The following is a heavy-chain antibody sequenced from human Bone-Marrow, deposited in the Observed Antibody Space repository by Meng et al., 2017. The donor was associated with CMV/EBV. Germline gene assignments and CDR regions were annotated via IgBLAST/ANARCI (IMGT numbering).Heavy chain of an antibody. CDR3: AKGRELRNFDL. CDR2: IYSGGSST. D-gene: IGHD1-26*01. J-gene: IGHJ2*01. Sequence: GGSLRLSCAASGFTFSSYGMHWVRQAPGKGLEWVSVIYSGGSSTYYADSVKGRFTISRDNSKNTLYLQMNSLRAEDTAVYYCAKGRELRNFDLWGRGTLVTVSS. CDR1: GFTFSSYG. V-gene: IGHV3-NL1*01.